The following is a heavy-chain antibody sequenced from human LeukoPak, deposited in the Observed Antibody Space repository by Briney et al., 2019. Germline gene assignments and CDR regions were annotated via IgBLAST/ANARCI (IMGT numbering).Heavy chain of an antibody. D-gene: IGHD1-7*01. CDR3: ARVHQWYNWNYVINYYYYYGMDV. CDR2: ISYDGSNK. J-gene: IGHJ6*02. Sequence: GGSLRLSCAASGFTFSSYAMHWVRQAPGKGLEWVAVISYDGSNKYYADSVKGRFTISRDNSKNTLYLQMNGLRAEDTAVYYCARVHQWYNWNYVINYYYYYGMDVWGQGTTVTVSS. V-gene: IGHV3-30-3*01. CDR1: GFTFSSYA.